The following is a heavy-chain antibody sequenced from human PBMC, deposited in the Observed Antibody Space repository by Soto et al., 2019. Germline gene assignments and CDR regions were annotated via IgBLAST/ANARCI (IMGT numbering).Heavy chain of an antibody. V-gene: IGHV4-59*08. Sequence: SETLSLTCTVSGGSISSYYWSWIRQPPGKGLEWIGYIYYSGSTNYNPSLKSRVTISVDTSKNQFSLKLSSVTAADTAVYYCARTYYDSSGYPYYFDYWGQGTLVTVSS. J-gene: IGHJ4*02. CDR2: IYYSGST. CDR3: ARTYYDSSGYPYYFDY. D-gene: IGHD3-22*01. CDR1: GGSISSYY.